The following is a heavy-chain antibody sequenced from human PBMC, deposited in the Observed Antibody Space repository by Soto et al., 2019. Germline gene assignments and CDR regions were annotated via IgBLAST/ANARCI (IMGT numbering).Heavy chain of an antibody. D-gene: IGHD3-22*01. J-gene: IGHJ4*02. CDR2: ISYDGSNK. Sequence: QVQLVESGGGVVQPGRSLRLSCAASGFTFSSYAMHWVRQAPGKGLEWVAVISYDGSNKYYADSVKGRLTISRDNSKNTLYLQMNSLRAEDTAVYYCARAPMIVVAEPYFDYWGQGTLVTVSS. V-gene: IGHV3-30-3*01. CDR1: GFTFSSYA. CDR3: ARAPMIVVAEPYFDY.